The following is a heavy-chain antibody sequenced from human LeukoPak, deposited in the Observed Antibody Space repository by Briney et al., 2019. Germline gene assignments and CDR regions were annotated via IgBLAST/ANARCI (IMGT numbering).Heavy chain of an antibody. D-gene: IGHD3-22*01. Sequence: PSETLSLTCAVSGGSFSGYYWTWIRQPPGKGLQWIGEINHSGSTNYNPSLKSRVTISVDTSKNQFSLKLSSVTAADTAVYYCARDLNGNYYDSSGYFDYWGQGTLVTVSS. V-gene: IGHV4-34*01. J-gene: IGHJ4*02. CDR1: GGSFSGYY. CDR2: INHSGST. CDR3: ARDLNGNYYDSSGYFDY.